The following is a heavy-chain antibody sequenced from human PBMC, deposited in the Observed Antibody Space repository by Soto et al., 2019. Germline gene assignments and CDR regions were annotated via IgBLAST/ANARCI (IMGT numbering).Heavy chain of an antibody. J-gene: IGHJ4*02. Sequence: GGSLKISCNGSGYSFVIYWIGGVRQRPGKGLEWMRIIYPGDSKTRYSQSFEGQVTISADKSLDTAYLQWNSLKASDTAMYYCARPLQLWGEGYYSASWGQGTLVTVSS. D-gene: IGHD5-18*01. CDR2: IYPGDSKT. CDR3: ARPLQLWGEGYYSAS. V-gene: IGHV5-51*01. CDR1: GYSFVIYW.